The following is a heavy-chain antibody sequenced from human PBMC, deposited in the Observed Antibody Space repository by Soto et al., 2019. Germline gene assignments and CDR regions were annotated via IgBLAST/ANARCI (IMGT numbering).Heavy chain of an antibody. V-gene: IGHV3-23*01. J-gene: IGHJ3*02. Sequence: GGSLRLSCAASGFTFSSYAMSWVRQAPGKGLEWVSAISGSGGSTYYADSVKGRFTISRDNSKNTLYLQMNSLRAEDTAVYYGAKGLARRITMIVVVITPSHDAFDIWGQGTMVTVSS. CDR1: GFTFSSYA. CDR3: AKGLARRITMIVVVITPSHDAFDI. CDR2: ISGSGGST. D-gene: IGHD3-22*01.